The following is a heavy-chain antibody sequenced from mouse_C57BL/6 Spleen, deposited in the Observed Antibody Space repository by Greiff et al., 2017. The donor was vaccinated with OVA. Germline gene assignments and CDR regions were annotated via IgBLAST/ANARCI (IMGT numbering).Heavy chain of an antibody. CDR2: ISDGGSYT. V-gene: IGHV5-4*01. Sequence: EVQLVESGGGLVKPGGSLKLSCAASGFTFSSYAMSWVRQTPEKRLEWVATISDGGSYTYYPDNVKGRFTISRDNAKNNLYLQMSHLKSEDTAMYYCARGGLRGYFDVWGTGTTVTVSS. CDR3: ARGGLRGYFDV. J-gene: IGHJ1*03. CDR1: GFTFSSYA. D-gene: IGHD1-1*01.